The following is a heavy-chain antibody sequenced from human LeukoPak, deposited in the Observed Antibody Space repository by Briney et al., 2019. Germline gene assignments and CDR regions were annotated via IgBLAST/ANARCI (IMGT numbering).Heavy chain of an antibody. D-gene: IGHD6-13*01. CDR2: ISGSGGST. J-gene: IGHJ6*02. V-gene: IGHV3-23*01. CDR1: GFTFSSYA. CDR3: AIRKQQAVPPRAYPYYYGMDV. Sequence: PGGSLRLSCAASGFTFSSYAMSWVRQAPGKGLEWVSAISGSGGSTYYADSVKGRFTISRDKSKNTLYLLMISLRAEDTAVYYCAIRKQQAVPPRAYPYYYGMDVWGQGTTVTVSS.